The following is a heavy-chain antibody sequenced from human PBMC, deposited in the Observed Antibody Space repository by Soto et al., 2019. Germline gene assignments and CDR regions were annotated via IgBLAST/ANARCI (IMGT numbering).Heavy chain of an antibody. CDR3: ARVRIGYSYGVYDY. V-gene: IGHV3-33*01. D-gene: IGHD5-18*01. CDR2: IWYDGSNK. CDR1: GFTFSSYG. J-gene: IGHJ4*02. Sequence: QVQLVESGGGVVQPGRSLRLSCAASGFTFSSYGMHWVRQAPGKGLEWVAVIWYDGSNKYYADSVKGRFTISRDNSKKTLYLQMNSLRAEDTAVYYCARVRIGYSYGVYDYWGQGTLVTVSS.